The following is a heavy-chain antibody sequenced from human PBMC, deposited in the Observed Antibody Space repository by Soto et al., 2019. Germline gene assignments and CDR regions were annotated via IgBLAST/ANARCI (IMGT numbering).Heavy chain of an antibody. Sequence: SETLSLTCSVSGGSISTYSWNWIRQPPGKGLEWIGYIYYSGSTNYNPSLKSRVTISVDTPKKQFSLKLNSVTAADTAVYYCARLGDRFDYWGQGTLVTVSS. CDR1: GGSISTYS. V-gene: IGHV4-59*01. CDR2: IYYSGST. J-gene: IGHJ4*02. D-gene: IGHD2-21*02. CDR3: ARLGDRFDY.